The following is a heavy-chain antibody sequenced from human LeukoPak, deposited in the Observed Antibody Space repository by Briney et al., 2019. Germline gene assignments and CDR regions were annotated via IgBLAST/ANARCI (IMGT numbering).Heavy chain of an antibody. Sequence: GGSLRLSCAASAFTFSSYAMSWVRQAPGKGLEWVSAISGSGGSTYYADSVKGRFTISRDNSKNTLYLQMNSLRAEDTAVYYCAKDTSYGSGSSDYWGQGTLVTVSS. D-gene: IGHD3-10*01. J-gene: IGHJ4*02. V-gene: IGHV3-23*01. CDR1: AFTFSSYA. CDR3: AKDTSYGSGSSDY. CDR2: ISGSGGST.